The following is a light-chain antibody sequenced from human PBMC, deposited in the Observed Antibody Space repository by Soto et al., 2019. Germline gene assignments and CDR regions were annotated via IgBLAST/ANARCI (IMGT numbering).Light chain of an antibody. J-gene: IGLJ2*01. V-gene: IGLV2-23*03. CDR2: EGS. Sequence: QAVLTQPASVSGSPGQSITISCTGNSSDVGSYNLVSWYQQHPGKAPKLMLYEGSKRPSGVSNRFSGSKSGNTASLTISGLQAEDEADYYCCSYAGSSTFVVFGGGTKVTVL. CDR3: CSYAGSSTFVV. CDR1: SSDVGSYNL.